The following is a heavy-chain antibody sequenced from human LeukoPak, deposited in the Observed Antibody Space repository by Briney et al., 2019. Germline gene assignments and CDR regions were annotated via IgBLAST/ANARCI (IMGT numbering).Heavy chain of an antibody. CDR1: GFTFSSYS. D-gene: IGHD3-22*01. V-gene: IGHV3-21*01. CDR2: ISSSSSYI. J-gene: IGHJ4*02. Sequence: GGSLRLSCAASGFTFSSYSMNWVRQAPGKGLEWVSSISSSSSYIYYADSVKGRFTISRDNAKNSLYLQMNSLRAEDTAVYYCARDGHYYDSSGYLDYWGQGILGTVSS. CDR3: ARDGHYYDSSGYLDY.